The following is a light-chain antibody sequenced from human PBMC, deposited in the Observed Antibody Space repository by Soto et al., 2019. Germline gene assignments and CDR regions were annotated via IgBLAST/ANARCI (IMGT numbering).Light chain of an antibody. CDR1: QSISSNK. Sequence: ENVFTQSPVGLSLSPGERGNRSCRASQSISSNKLAWYQHNPGQAPRLLIYGASSRATGIPNRFSGSGSGTDFTLTISRLEPEDFVLYYCQKYDSSFPEFGQGNKVAIK. V-gene: IGKV3-20*01. J-gene: IGKJ1*01. CDR3: QKYDSSFPE. CDR2: GAS.